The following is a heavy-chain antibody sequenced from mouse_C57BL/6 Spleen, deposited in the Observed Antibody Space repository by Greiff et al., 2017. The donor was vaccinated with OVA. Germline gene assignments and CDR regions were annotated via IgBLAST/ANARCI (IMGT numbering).Heavy chain of an antibody. J-gene: IGHJ2*01. CDR3: ARGDYDRYFDY. V-gene: IGHV1-64*01. D-gene: IGHD2-4*01. CDR1: GYTFTSYW. CDR2: IHPNSGST. Sequence: QVQLQQPGAELVKPGASVKLSCKASGYTFTSYWMHWVKQRPGQGLEWIGMIHPNSGSTNYNEKFKSKATLTVDKSSSTAYMQLSSLTSEDSAVDYCARGDYDRYFDYWGQGTTLTVSS.